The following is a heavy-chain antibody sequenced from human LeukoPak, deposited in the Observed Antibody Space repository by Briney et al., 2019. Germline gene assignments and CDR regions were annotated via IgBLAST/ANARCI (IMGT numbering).Heavy chain of an antibody. D-gene: IGHD3-22*01. CDR3: TRRVSGYSTDY. Sequence: PPETLSLTCSVSGGSIYSSSYYWGWIRQPPGKGLEFIGSIYYTGSTYYNPSFKSRLTISVDTSKNHFSLKLSSVTAADTAVYYCTRRVSGYSTDYWGQGTLVTVSS. CDR1: GGSIYSSSYY. V-gene: IGHV4-39*02. J-gene: IGHJ4*02. CDR2: IYYTGST.